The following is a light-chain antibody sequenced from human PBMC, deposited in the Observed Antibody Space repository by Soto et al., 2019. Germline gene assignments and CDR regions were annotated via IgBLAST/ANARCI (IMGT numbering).Light chain of an antibody. Sequence: QSALTQPASVSGSPGQSIAISCTGTSSDVGGYNYVSWYQHHPGKAPKLMIYDVSNRPSGVSNRFSGSKSGNTASLTISGCQAEDEADYYCSSYTSSSTLYVVFGGGTKVTVL. CDR2: DVS. CDR1: SSDVGGYNY. CDR3: SSYTSSSTLYVV. J-gene: IGLJ2*01. V-gene: IGLV2-14*03.